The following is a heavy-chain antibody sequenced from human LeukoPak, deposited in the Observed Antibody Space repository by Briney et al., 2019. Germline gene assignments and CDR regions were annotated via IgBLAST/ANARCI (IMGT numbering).Heavy chain of an antibody. CDR3: ASALPADHFDF. J-gene: IGHJ4*02. CDR1: GFTFSDYW. V-gene: IGHV3-7*01. CDR2: IKQHGSER. Sequence: GGSLRLSCAASGFTFSDYWMSWVRQAPGKGLEWVANIKQHGSERYYADSVKGRFTISRDNAKSSLYLQMNSLRAEDTAVYYCASALPADHFDFWGQGTLVTVSS.